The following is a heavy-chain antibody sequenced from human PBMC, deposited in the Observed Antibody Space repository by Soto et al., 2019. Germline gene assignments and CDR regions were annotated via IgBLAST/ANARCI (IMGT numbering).Heavy chain of an antibody. V-gene: IGHV1-18*01. J-gene: IGHJ4*02. CDR2: ISAYNGDT. Sequence: QVQLVQSGAEVKKPGASVKVSCKASGYTFTSYGLRWVRQAPGQGLEWMGWISAYNGDTNYAQKFQGRVTVTTDTSTSTAYMELRSLRSDDTAVYYCARVGSYFFCFDYWGQGTLVTVSS. CDR3: ARVGSYFFCFDY. D-gene: IGHD1-26*01. CDR1: GYTFTSYG.